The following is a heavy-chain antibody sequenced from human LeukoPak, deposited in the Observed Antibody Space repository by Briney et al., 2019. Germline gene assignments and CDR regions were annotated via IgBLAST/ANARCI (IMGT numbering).Heavy chain of an antibody. CDR2: ISSSSSYI. CDR1: GFTFSSYS. V-gene: IGHV3-21*01. J-gene: IGHJ4*02. Sequence: PGGSLRLSCAASGFTFSSYSMNWVRQAPGKGLEWVSSISSSSSYIYYADSVKGRFTISRDNAKNSLYLQMNSLRAEDTAVYYCAREDRYYYGSGSLDYWGQGTLVTVSS. D-gene: IGHD3-10*01. CDR3: AREDRYYYGSGSLDY.